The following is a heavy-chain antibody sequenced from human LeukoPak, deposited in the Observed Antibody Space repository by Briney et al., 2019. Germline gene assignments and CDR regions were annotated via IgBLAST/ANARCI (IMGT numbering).Heavy chain of an antibody. CDR1: GYTFTGYY. CDR2: INPNSGAT. D-gene: IGHD2-2*02. J-gene: IGHJ3*01. Sequence: ASVRVSCKTSGYTFTGYYMHWVRQAPGQGLEWMGWINPNSGATKYAQKFQGRVTMTGATSISTAYMELSSLRSDDTALYYCARGCSSATCYNAFDLWGQGTMVTVSS. CDR3: ARGCSSATCYNAFDL. V-gene: IGHV1-2*02.